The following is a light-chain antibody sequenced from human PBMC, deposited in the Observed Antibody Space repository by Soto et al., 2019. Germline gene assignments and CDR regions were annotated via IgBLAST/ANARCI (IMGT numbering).Light chain of an antibody. Sequence: DVQMTQSPSSLSASVEDTVIITCRASQSISNHLNWYQQKPGKAPKLLIFAASSLQSGVPSRFSGSRSGPDFTLTISSLQPEDFATYYWQQSYSSPPTFGQGTKVDIK. CDR1: QSISNH. V-gene: IGKV1-39*01. CDR3: QQSYSSPPT. J-gene: IGKJ1*01. CDR2: AAS.